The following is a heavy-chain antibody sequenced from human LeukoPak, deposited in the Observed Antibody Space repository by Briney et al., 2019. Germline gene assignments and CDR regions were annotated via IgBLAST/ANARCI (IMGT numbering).Heavy chain of an antibody. CDR3: ARVRDSSSSILDY. Sequence: GRSLRLSCAASGFTFDDYAMHWVRQAPGKGLEWVSGISWNSGSIGYADSVKGRFTISRDNAKNSLYLQMNSLRAEDTAVYYCARVRDSSSSILDYWGQGTLVTVSS. CDR1: GFTFDDYA. CDR2: ISWNSGSI. D-gene: IGHD6-6*01. J-gene: IGHJ4*02. V-gene: IGHV3-9*01.